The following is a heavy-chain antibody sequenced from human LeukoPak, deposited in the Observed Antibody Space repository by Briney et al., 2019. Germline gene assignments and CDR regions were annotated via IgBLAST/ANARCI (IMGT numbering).Heavy chain of an antibody. Sequence: SETLSLTRTVSGGSISSYYWSWIRQPPGKGLEWIGYIYYSGSTNYNPSLKGRVTISVDTSKNQFSLKLSSVTAADTAVYYCATSQCGSDCYLAGDYWGQGTLVTVSS. V-gene: IGHV4-59*01. CDR1: GGSISSYY. D-gene: IGHD2-21*02. CDR2: IYYSGST. J-gene: IGHJ4*02. CDR3: ATSQCGSDCYLAGDY.